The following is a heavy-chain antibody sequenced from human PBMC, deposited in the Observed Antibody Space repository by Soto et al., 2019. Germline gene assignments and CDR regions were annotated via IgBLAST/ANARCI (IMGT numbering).Heavy chain of an antibody. CDR2: STYTGDTP. CDR3: VKDYSHGRFPDY. J-gene: IGHJ4*02. CDR1: GFAFRDST. Sequence: EVQLVDSGGGLVRPGGSLRLSCSASGFAFRDSTMHWVRQAPGRGLEQLGTSTYTGDTPYYADSVKGRFTISRDNSQSTLYLQMSSLRPEDTGVYFCVKDYSHGRFPDYWGQGTLVTVSS. V-gene: IGHV3-64D*06. D-gene: IGHD1-26*01.